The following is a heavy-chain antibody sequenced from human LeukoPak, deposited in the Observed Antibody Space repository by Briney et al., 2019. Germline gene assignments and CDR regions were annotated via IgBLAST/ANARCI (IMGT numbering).Heavy chain of an antibody. CDR3: ARVDVAAAGTTTGDYYYYGMDV. D-gene: IGHD6-13*01. CDR2: IIPIFGTA. J-gene: IGHJ6*02. V-gene: IGHV1-69*13. CDR1: GGTFSSYA. Sequence: SVKVSCKASGGTFSSYAISWVRQAPGQGLEWMGGIIPIFGTANYTQKFQGRVTITADESTSTAYMELSSLRSEDTAVDYCARVDVAAAGTTTGDYYYYGMDVWGQGTTVTVSS.